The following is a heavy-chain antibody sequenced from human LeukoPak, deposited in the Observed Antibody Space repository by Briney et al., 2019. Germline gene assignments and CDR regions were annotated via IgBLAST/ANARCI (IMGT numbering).Heavy chain of an antibody. CDR2: KWYDGSNK. Sequence: PGGSLRLSCAASGFTFSSYGMHWVRQAPGKGLEWVAVKWYDGSNKYYADSVKGRFTISRDNSKNTLYLQMNSLRAEDTAVYYCARAYYYDSSGYLTLEKYYFDYWGQGTLVTVSS. CDR1: GFTFSSYG. CDR3: ARAYYYDSSGYLTLEKYYFDY. J-gene: IGHJ4*02. V-gene: IGHV3-33*01. D-gene: IGHD3-22*01.